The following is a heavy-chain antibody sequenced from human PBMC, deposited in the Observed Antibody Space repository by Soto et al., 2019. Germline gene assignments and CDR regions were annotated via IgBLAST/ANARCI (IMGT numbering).Heavy chain of an antibody. D-gene: IGHD3-22*01. CDR3: VKGEYYYDGSAYYPFDY. Sequence: ASVKVSCKASGYTFTDYYMHWVRQAPGQGLEWVGWLNCNSRTHYADSVKGRFTISRDNSKNTAYLQMSSLRPEDTAVYYCVKGEYYYDGSAYYPFDYWGQGRMVTVSS. CDR2: LNCNSRT. J-gene: IGHJ4*02. CDR1: GYTFTDYY. V-gene: IGHV1-2*02.